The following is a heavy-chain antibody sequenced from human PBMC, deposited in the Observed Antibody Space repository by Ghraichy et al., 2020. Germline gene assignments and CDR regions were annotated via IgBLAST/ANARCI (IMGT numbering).Heavy chain of an antibody. V-gene: IGHV3-66*02. CDR1: GFTVSNNY. Sequence: GGSLRLSCAASGFTVSNNYMSWVRQAPGKGLEWVSVIYSGSATYYVDSVKGRFTISRDNSKKTLYLQMNSLRAEDTAVYFCTRGPDYGDNLTYFDYWGQGTLVTVSS. D-gene: IGHD4-17*01. CDR2: IYSGSAT. CDR3: TRGPDYGDNLTYFDY. J-gene: IGHJ4*02.